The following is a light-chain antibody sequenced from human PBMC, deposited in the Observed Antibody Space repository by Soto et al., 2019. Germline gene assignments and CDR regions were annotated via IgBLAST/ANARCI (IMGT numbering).Light chain of an antibody. J-gene: IGKJ1*01. V-gene: IGKV3-20*01. Sequence: EMVMTQSPGPLSLSPGESATLSCRARHRVSGNYLAWYQQKPGQAPRLLIYGASSRAPGVPDRFSGSGSGTDFTLNISRLEPEDVAVYSCQQHGRSPQTFGQGTKVEIK. CDR3: QQHGRSPQT. CDR1: HRVSGNY. CDR2: GAS.